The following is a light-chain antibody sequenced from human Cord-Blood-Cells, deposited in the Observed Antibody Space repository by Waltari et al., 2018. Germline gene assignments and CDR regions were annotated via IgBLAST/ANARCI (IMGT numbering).Light chain of an antibody. CDR3: QQYNSYSRT. CDR2: KAS. J-gene: IGKJ1*01. Sequence: DIQMTQSPSTRSASVGDRVTITCRASQSISSWLAWYQQKPGKAPKLLIYKASSLESRVPSRFSGSGSGTEFTLTISSLQPDDFATYYCQQYNSYSRTFGQGTKVEIK. CDR1: QSISSW. V-gene: IGKV1-5*03.